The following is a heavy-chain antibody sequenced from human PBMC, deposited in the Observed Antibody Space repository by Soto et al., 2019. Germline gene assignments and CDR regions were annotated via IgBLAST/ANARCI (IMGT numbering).Heavy chain of an antibody. CDR2: IKFDDREK. J-gene: IGHJ4*01. V-gene: IGHV3-7*01. Sequence: EVQMGESGGDLVQPGGSLRLSCAASGFTFGSYWMSCVRQAPGKGLVWLATIKFDDREKKYVDSVKGLFTMSRDNAKNSLFLQLLNLRADDRPILYCARDSGYGSGAHVNHYLDFWGHGTLVTVSS. CDR3: ARDSGYGSGAHVNHYLDF. D-gene: IGHD3-10*01. CDR1: GFTFGSYW.